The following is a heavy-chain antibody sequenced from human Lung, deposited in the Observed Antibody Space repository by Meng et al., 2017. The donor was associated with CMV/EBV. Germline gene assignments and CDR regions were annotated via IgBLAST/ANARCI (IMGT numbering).Heavy chain of an antibody. Sequence: CCTATGSFFSTYVFHWVRQPKGKGLEWVSSIGTVGDTYSIGSVKGRFIISREDAKNSVYLQMNGLRDGDTGLYYCARARSPTYFDYWGQGALVTVSS. V-gene: IGHV3-13*01. J-gene: IGHJ4*02. CDR2: IGTVGDT. CDR3: ARARSPTYFDY. CDR1: GSFFSTYV.